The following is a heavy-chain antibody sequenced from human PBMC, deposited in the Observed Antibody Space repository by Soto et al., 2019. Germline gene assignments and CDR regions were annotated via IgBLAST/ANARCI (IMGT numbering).Heavy chain of an antibody. CDR3: ARDRDYGDLFYAFDI. V-gene: IGHV1-3*01. Sequence: QVKLVQSGAEVKKPGASVKVSCKASGYTFTRYAMHWVRQAPGQRLEWMGWINAGNGNTKYSQKFQGRVTITSDTSESTAYMELSSLRSEDTAVYYCARDRDYGDLFYAFDIWGQGTMVTVSS. CDR2: INAGNGNT. D-gene: IGHD4-17*01. J-gene: IGHJ3*02. CDR1: GYTFTRYA.